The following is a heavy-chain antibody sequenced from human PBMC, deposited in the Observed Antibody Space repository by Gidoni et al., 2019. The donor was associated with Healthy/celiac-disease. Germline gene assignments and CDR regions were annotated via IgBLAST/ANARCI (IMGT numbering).Heavy chain of an antibody. D-gene: IGHD6-19*01. J-gene: IGHJ4*02. CDR2: ISYDGSNK. Sequence: QVQLVESGGGVVQPGRSLRLSCAASGFPFSSYAMHWVRQAPGKGLEWVAVISYDGSNKYYADSVKGRFTISRDNSKNTLYLQMNSLRAEDTAVYYCARGKSSGWPYYFDYWGQGTLVTVSS. V-gene: IGHV3-30-3*01. CDR1: GFPFSSYA. CDR3: ARGKSSGWPYYFDY.